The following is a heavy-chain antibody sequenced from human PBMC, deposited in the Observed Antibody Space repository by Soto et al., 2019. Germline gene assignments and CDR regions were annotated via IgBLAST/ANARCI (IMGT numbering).Heavy chain of an antibody. CDR2: INHSGST. D-gene: IGHD6-13*01. Sequence: SETLSLTCAVYGGSFSGYYWSWIRQPPGKGLEWIGEINHSGSTNYNQSLKSRVTISVDTSKNQFSLKLSSVTAADTAVYYCARGSSSWYSVMIVVRWFDPWGQGTLVTVSS. CDR3: ARGSSSWYSVMIVVRWFDP. J-gene: IGHJ5*02. V-gene: IGHV4-34*01. CDR1: GGSFSGYY.